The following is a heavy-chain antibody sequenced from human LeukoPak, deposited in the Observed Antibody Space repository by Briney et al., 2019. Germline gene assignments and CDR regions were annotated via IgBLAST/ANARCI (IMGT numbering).Heavy chain of an antibody. CDR3: ARSTQLIEGSDGDYYYMDV. CDR2: IYTSGST. Sequence: SETLSLTCTVSGGSISSYYWSWIRQPAGKGLEWIGRIYTSGSTNYNPSLKSRVTMSVDTSKNQFSLKLSSVTAADTAVYYCARSTQLIEGSDGDYYYMDVWGKGTTVTVSS. V-gene: IGHV4-4*07. J-gene: IGHJ6*03. CDR1: GGSISSYY. D-gene: IGHD2-2*01.